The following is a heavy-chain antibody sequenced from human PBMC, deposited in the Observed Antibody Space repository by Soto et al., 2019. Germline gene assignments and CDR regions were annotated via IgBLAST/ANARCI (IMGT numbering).Heavy chain of an antibody. CDR2: IYPDESDT. D-gene: IGHD4-17*01. Sequence: PGESLKISCKGSGYTFTTYWIGWVRQMPGKGLEWMGIIYPDESDTRYSPSFQGQVTISADKSISTAYLQWSSLKASDTAMYYCASGSRQTTVTRVYYYYYGMDVWGQGTTVTVS. CDR1: GYTFTTYW. V-gene: IGHV5-51*01. CDR3: ASGSRQTTVTRVYYYYYGMDV. J-gene: IGHJ6*02.